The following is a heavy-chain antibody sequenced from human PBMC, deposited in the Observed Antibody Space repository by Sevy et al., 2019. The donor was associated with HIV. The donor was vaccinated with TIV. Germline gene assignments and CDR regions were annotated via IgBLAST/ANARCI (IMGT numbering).Heavy chain of an antibody. CDR3: ARDWGTPPTAILYYFDF. CDR1: TFTFSHYA. J-gene: IGHJ4*02. Sequence: GGSLRLSCAASTFTFSHYAMHWVRQAPGKGLEWVASISYDGSNENYAESVKGRFTISRDNPKNTLYLRMNSLRPEDTGIYYCARDWGTPPTAILYYFDFWGQGTPVTVSS. D-gene: IGHD3-16*01. V-gene: IGHV3-30-3*01. CDR2: ISYDGSNE.